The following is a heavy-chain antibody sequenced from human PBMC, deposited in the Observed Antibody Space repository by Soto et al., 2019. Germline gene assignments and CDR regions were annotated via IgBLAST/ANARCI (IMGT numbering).Heavy chain of an antibody. CDR1: GFTFSSYS. CDR3: ARSRLYCTNGVCYAFDY. CDR2: ISSSSSYI. V-gene: IGHV3-21*01. J-gene: IGHJ4*02. Sequence: EVQLVESGGGLVKPGGSLRLSCAASGFTFSSYSMNWVRQAPGKGLEWVSSISSSSSYIYYADSVKGRFTISRDNAKNSLYLQMNSLRAEDTAVYYCARSRLYCTNGVCYAFDYWGQGTLVTVSS. D-gene: IGHD2-8*01.